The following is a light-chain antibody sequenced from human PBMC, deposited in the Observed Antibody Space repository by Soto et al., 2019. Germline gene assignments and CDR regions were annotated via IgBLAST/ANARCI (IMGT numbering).Light chain of an antibody. CDR1: QSIRSY. CDR3: QKSYSTPYT. J-gene: IGKJ2*01. CDR2: AAA. V-gene: IGKV1-39*01. Sequence: DIQMTQSPSSLSASVGDRVTITCRASQSIRSYLNWYQQKPGKAPKLLIYAAASLKSGLPSRFSGSGSETDFTLTISSLQPEDFATYYCQKSYSTPYTFGQGTKLEIK.